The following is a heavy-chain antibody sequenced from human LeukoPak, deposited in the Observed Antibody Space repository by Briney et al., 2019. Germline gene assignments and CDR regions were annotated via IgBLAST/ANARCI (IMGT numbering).Heavy chain of an antibody. V-gene: IGHV4-59*01. CDR3: ARGLTYYYDRSGFSPFDH. Sequence: KTSETLSLTCTVSGDSISSYYWSWIRQPPGKGLEWIGYIYYSGSTNYNLFFKSRVTISVDTSKNQFSLKLSSVTAADTAVYYCARGLTYYYDRSGFSPFDHWGQGTLVTVSS. CDR2: IYYSGST. J-gene: IGHJ4*02. CDR1: GDSISSYY. D-gene: IGHD3-22*01.